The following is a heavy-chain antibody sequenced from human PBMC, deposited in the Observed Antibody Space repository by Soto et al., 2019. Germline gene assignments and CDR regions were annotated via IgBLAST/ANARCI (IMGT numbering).Heavy chain of an antibody. CDR2: TSGSGHYI. CDR1: GFTSSNYS. Sequence: EVRLLESGGGLVQPGGSLRLYCAGSGFTSSNYSMSWVRQAPGKGLEWVSTTSGSGHYIQYRDSVKGQFTISRDNSKNTLYLQMNSLRAEDTAVYYCAGGAMVTPYYYGLDVWGQGTTVTVSS. J-gene: IGHJ6*02. D-gene: IGHD5-18*01. CDR3: AGGAMVTPYYYGLDV. V-gene: IGHV3-23*01.